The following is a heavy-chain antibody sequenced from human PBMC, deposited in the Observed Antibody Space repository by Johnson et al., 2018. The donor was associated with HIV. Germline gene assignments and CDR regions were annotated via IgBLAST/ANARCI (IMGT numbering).Heavy chain of an antibody. CDR1: GFTFSDYY. CDR3: ATLEYSSSPGGYGAFDI. CDR2: IRYDGSYK. V-gene: IGHV3-30*02. Sequence: QVQLVESGGGLVQPGGSLRLSCAASGFTFSDYYMSWIRQAPGKGLEWVAFIRYDGSYKYYADSVKGRFTISRDNSKNTLYLQMNSLRAEDTAVYYCATLEYSSSPGGYGAFDIWGQGTMVTVSS. J-gene: IGHJ3*02. D-gene: IGHD6-6*01.